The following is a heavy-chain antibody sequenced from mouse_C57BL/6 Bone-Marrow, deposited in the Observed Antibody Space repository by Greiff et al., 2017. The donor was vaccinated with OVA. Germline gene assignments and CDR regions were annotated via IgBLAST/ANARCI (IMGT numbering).Heavy chain of an antibody. Sequence: EVMLVESGGGLVQPGGSLKLSCAASGFTFSDFFMYWIRQTPEKRLEWVAYISNGGGSTYYPDTVKGRFTISRDNAKKTLYLQMSRLKSEDTAMYYCARLDAMDYWGQGTSVTVSS. CDR1: GFTFSDFF. J-gene: IGHJ4*01. V-gene: IGHV5-12*01. CDR2: ISNGGGST. CDR3: ARLDAMDY.